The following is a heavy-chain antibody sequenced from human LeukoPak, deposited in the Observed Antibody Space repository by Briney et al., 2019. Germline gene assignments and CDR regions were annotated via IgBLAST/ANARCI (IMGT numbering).Heavy chain of an antibody. J-gene: IGHJ5*02. V-gene: IGHV4-59*01. Sequence: SETLSLTCTVSGGSISNYYWSWIRQPPGKGLEWIGYIYYSGRTNYNPSLKRRITISIDTSKNQFSLKLSSVTAADTAVYYCARNDFWSGYSDWFDPWGQGTLVTVSS. D-gene: IGHD3-3*01. CDR2: IYYSGRT. CDR1: GGSISNYY. CDR3: ARNDFWSGYSDWFDP.